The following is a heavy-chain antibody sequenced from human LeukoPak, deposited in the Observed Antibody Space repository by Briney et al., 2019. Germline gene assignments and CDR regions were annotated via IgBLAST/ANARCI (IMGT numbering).Heavy chain of an antibody. Sequence: SETLSLTCTVSGGSISSSSYYWGWIRQPPGKGLEWIGSIYYSGSTYYNPSLKSRVTISVDTSKNQFSLKLSSVTAADTAVYYCAREALVRVRFDPWGQGTLVTVSS. V-gene: IGHV4-39*07. D-gene: IGHD3-10*01. CDR2: IYYSGST. J-gene: IGHJ5*02. CDR1: GGSISSSSYY. CDR3: AREALVRVRFDP.